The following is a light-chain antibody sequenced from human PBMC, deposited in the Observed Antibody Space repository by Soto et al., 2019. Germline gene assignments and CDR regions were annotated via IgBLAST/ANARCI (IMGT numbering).Light chain of an antibody. Sequence: DIVMTQSPLFLSVTPGEPASISCRSSQSVLHDNGFNFLNWYLQKPGQSPQLLISLGSSRASGVPDRFSGSASGRDFTLLISRVEAEDVGVFYCMQALETPLTFGGGTKVDI. CDR3: MQALETPLT. CDR2: LGS. CDR1: QSVLHDNGFNF. V-gene: IGKV2-28*01. J-gene: IGKJ4*01.